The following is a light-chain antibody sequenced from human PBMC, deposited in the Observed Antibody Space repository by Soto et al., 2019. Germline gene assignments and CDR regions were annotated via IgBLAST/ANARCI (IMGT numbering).Light chain of an antibody. CDR2: AAS. CDR1: QSISSY. Sequence: DIQMTQSPSSLSASVRDRVTITCRASQSISSYLNWYQQKPGKAPKLLIYAASSLQSGLPSRFSGSGSGTDFTLTVSSLQPEDFATYFCQQSYSTPRTFGQGTKVEVK. J-gene: IGKJ1*01. CDR3: QQSYSTPRT. V-gene: IGKV1-39*01.